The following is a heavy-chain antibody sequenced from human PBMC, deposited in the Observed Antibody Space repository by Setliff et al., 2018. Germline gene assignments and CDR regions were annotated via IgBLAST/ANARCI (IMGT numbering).Heavy chain of an antibody. CDR3: ARRPPNRGVGQGYHMDV. Sequence: ASSENVSCKASGYTFTTHGSSWVRQAPGQGLEWMGWISTDDGDTNFAQKFQGRVTLTTDTSTCTACMGLRSLTFDDTAVYYCARRPPNRGVGQGYHMDVWGKGTTVTVSS. D-gene: IGHD1-26*01. V-gene: IGHV1-18*01. CDR1: GYTFTTHG. J-gene: IGHJ6*03. CDR2: ISTDDGDT.